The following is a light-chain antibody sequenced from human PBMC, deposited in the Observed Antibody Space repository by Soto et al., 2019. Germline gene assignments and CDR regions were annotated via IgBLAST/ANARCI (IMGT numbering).Light chain of an antibody. Sequence: QSALTQPASVSGSPGQSITISCTGTSRDVGRYNLVSWYQQHPGKAPKLMIYEGSKWPSGVSNRFSGSKSGNTASLTISGLQAEDEADYYCCSYAGSSTGVFGGGTKLTVL. V-gene: IGLV2-23*01. J-gene: IGLJ3*02. CDR1: SRDVGRYNL. CDR3: CSYAGSSTGV. CDR2: EGS.